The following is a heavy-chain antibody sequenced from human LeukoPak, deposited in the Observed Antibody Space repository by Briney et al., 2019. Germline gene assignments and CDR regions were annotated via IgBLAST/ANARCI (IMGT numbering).Heavy chain of an antibody. CDR3: ASGRGYSGYGPGYYFDY. Sequence: GGSLRLSCAASGFTFSSYAMSWVRQAPGKGLEWVSAISGSGGSTYYADSVKGRFTISRDNSKNTLYPQMNSLRAEDTAVYYCASGRGYSGYGPGYYFDYWGQGTLVTVSS. J-gene: IGHJ4*02. V-gene: IGHV3-23*01. CDR1: GFTFSSYA. CDR2: ISGSGGST. D-gene: IGHD5-12*01.